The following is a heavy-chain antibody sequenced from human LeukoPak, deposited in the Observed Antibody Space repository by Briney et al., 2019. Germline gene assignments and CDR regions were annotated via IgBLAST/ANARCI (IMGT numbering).Heavy chain of an antibody. CDR3: AKALPYYYDSSGWYYFDY. V-gene: IGHV3-23*01. D-gene: IGHD3-22*01. CDR2: ISGSGGST. J-gene: IGHJ4*02. CDR1: GFTFSSYE. Sequence: GGSLRLSCAASGFTFSSYEMNWVRQAPGKGLEWVSAISGSGGSTYYADSVKGRFTISRDNSKNTLYLQMNSLRAEDTAVYYCAKALPYYYDSSGWYYFDYWGQGTLVTVSS.